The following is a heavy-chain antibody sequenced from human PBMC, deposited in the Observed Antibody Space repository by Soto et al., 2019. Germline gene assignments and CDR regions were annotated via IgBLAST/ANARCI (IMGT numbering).Heavy chain of an antibody. J-gene: IGHJ6*02. V-gene: IGHV4-30-2*01. CDR2: IYHSGYT. Sequence: QLQLQESGSGLVKPSQTLSLTCAVSGGSISSGGYSWSWIRQPPGKGLEWIGYIYHSGYTYCNPSRKSRVTLSVDRSKNQFSLKLSSVTAADTAVYGCARANYGDYGYGMDVWGQGPTVTVSS. D-gene: IGHD4-17*01. CDR3: ARANYGDYGYGMDV. CDR1: GGSISSGGYS.